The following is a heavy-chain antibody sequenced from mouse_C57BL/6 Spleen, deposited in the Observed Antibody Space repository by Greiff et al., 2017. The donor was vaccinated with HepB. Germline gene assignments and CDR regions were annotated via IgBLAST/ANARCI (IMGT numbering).Heavy chain of an antibody. CDR3: ARSVGSYFDY. CDR2: INPSTGGT. D-gene: IGHD1-1*02. CDR1: GYSFTGYY. Sequence: EVMLVESGPELVKPGASVKISCKASGYSFTGYYMNWVKQSPEKSLEWIGEINPSTGGTTYNQKFKAKATLTVDKSSSTAYMQLKSLTSEDSAVYYCARSVGSYFDYWGQGTTLTVSS. J-gene: IGHJ2*01. V-gene: IGHV1-42*01.